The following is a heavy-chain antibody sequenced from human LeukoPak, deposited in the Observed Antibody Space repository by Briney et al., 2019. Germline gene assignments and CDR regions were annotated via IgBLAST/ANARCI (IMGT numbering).Heavy chain of an antibody. J-gene: IGHJ5*02. CDR2: ISGSGGST. CDR3: AKDPYSSSWLYNWSDP. Sequence: GGSLRLSCAASGFTFTSYAMSWVRQAPGKGLEWVSAISGSGGSTYYADSVKGRFTISRDNSKNTLYLQMNSLRAEDTAVYHCAKDPYSSSWLYNWSDPWGQGTLVTVSS. V-gene: IGHV3-23*01. CDR1: GFTFTSYA. D-gene: IGHD6-13*01.